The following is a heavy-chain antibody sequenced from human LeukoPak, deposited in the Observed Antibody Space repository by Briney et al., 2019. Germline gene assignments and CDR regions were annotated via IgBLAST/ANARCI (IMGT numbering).Heavy chain of an antibody. D-gene: IGHD2-2*02. J-gene: IGHJ5*02. CDR2: ISASGGST. Sequence: PGGSLRLSCAASGFTFTSYAMSWVRQAPGKGLEWVSGISASGGSTYYADSVKGRLTISRDNSKNTLYLQMNSLRVDDTAVYYCAKDHCTNTSCYKGVDPWGQGTLVTVSS. CDR3: AKDHCTNTSCYKGVDP. CDR1: GFTFTSYA. V-gene: IGHV3-23*01.